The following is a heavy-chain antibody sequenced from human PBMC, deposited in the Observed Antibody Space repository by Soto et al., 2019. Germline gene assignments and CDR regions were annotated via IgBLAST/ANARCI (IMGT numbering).Heavy chain of an antibody. CDR3: ARRLLDYGDYYYGMDV. V-gene: IGHV3-49*04. D-gene: IGHD4-17*01. J-gene: IGHJ6*02. CDR1: GFTFGDYA. CDR2: IRTEAYGGTT. Sequence: VQVVESGGGLVQPGRSLRLSCTASGFTFGDYAMTWVRQAPGKGLEWVGFIRTEAYGGTTQYGASVKGRFTISRDDSKSIANLQMNSLTSEDSAVYYCARRLLDYGDYYYGMDVWGQGTTVTVSS.